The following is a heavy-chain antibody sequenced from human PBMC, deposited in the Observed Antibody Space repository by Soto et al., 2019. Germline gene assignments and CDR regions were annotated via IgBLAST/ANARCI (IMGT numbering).Heavy chain of an antibody. CDR2: ISYDGSNK. D-gene: IGHD3-10*01. CDR3: ARDRGGAIIRDSNWCGT. V-gene: IGHV3-30-3*01. CDR1: GFTFSSYA. Sequence: GGSLRLSCAASGFTFSSYAMHWVRQAPGKGLEWVAVISYDGSNKYYADSVKGRFTISRDNSKNTLYLQMNSLRAEDTAVYYCARDRGGAIIRDSNWCGTWGQGTLVTVSS. J-gene: IGHJ5*01.